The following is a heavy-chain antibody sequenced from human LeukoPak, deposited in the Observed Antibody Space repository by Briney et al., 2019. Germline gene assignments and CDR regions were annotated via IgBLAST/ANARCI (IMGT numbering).Heavy chain of an antibody. V-gene: IGHV3-30*03. CDR2: ISYDGSTK. CDR1: GFTFSNYV. CDR3: ARDFEVYGDKDYFDY. Sequence: PGRSLRLSCAASGFTFSNYVMHWVRQAPGKGLDWVAVISYDGSTKYYADSVKGRFTISRDNSKNTLYLQMNSLRAEDTAVYYCARDFEVYGDKDYFDYWGQGTLVTVSS. J-gene: IGHJ4*02. D-gene: IGHD4-23*01.